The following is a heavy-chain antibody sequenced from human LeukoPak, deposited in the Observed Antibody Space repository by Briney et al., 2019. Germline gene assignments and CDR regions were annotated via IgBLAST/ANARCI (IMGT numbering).Heavy chain of an antibody. D-gene: IGHD4-11*01. CDR2: LSFDGSYK. J-gene: IGHJ4*02. CDR1: RFTFNSYG. V-gene: IGHV3-30*18. CDR3: AKGSFSNWFDY. Sequence: GGPLRLSCTASRFTFNSYGMHGPRQAPVKGREGVAVLSFDGSYKYYADSVRGRFTISRDNSKNTLYLQMNSLRVDDTAVYYCAKGSFSNWFDYWGQGTLVTVSS.